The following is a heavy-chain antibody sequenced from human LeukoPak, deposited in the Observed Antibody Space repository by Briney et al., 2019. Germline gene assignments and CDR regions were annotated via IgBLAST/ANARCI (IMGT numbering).Heavy chain of an antibody. J-gene: IGHJ3*02. CDR3: ARADGEGAFDI. CDR2: ISYDGSNK. CDR1: GFTFSSYA. Sequence: PGGSLRLSCAASGFTFSSYAMHWVRQAPGKGLEWVAVISYDGSNKYYADSVKGRFTISRDNSKNTLYLQMSSLRAEDTAVYYCARADGEGAFDIWGQGTMVTVSS. V-gene: IGHV3-30-3*01.